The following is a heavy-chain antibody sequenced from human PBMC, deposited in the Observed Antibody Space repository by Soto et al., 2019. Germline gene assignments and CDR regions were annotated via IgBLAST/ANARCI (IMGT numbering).Heavy chain of an antibody. CDR1: GGSISSSNW. J-gene: IGHJ3*02. Sequence: SETLSLTCAVSGGSISSSNWWSWVRQPPGKGLEWIGEIYHSGSTNYNPSLKSRVTISVDKSKNQFSLKLSSVTAADTAVYYCARDRGASGRSAFDIWGQGTMVTVSS. D-gene: IGHD3-10*01. V-gene: IGHV4-4*02. CDR2: IYHSGST. CDR3: ARDRGASGRSAFDI.